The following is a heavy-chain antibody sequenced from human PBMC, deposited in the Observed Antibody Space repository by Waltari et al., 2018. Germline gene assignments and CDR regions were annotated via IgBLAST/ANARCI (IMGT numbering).Heavy chain of an antibody. CDR3: ARDDVDSSSFGGF. V-gene: IGHV1-18*01. CDR1: GFIFSNYG. D-gene: IGHD6-13*01. Sequence: QLQLVQSGAEVKKPGASVKVSCKGSGFIFSNYGITWVRQAPGQGLEWMGWISSYNGNTNDEQKVQGRGTMTTDSSTSTAYMELRSRRSDDTAVYYCARDDVDSSSFGGFWGQGTLVTVSS. J-gene: IGHJ4*02. CDR2: ISSYNGNT.